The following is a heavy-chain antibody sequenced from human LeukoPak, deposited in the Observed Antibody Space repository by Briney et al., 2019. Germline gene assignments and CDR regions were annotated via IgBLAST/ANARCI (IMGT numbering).Heavy chain of an antibody. CDR2: ISWNSARI. CDR3: AKDKDYGSGTYPYYFDH. V-gene: IGHV3-9*01. CDR1: GFTFSNHG. D-gene: IGHD3-10*01. Sequence: GGSLRLSCAASGFTFSNHGMSWVRQAPGKGLEWVSGISWNSARIDYGDSVEGRFTISRDNAKNSLFLQMDSLRAEDTALYYCAKDKDYGSGTYPYYFDHWGQGILVTVSS. J-gene: IGHJ4*02.